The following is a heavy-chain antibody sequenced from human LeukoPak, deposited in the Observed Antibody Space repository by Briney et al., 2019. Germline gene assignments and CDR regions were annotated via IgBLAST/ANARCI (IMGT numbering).Heavy chain of an antibody. CDR1: GFTFSSYG. V-gene: IGHV3-23*01. J-gene: IGHJ4*02. CDR2: ISGSGGST. Sequence: GGSLRLSCAASGFTFSSYGMSWVRQAPGKGLEWVSAISGSGGSTSYADSVKGRFIISRDISKNTLYLQMNSLRAEDTAVYYCARGLIRGFDYWGQGTLVTVSS. CDR3: ARGLIRGFDY.